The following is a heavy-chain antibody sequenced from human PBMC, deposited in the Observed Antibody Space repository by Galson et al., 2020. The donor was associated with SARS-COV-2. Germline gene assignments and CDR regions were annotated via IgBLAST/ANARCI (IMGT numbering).Heavy chain of an antibody. CDR1: GFPFSDHY. CDR2: IRNKANSYTT. V-gene: IGHV3-72*01. CDR3: ARPLRYCSGGSCHSYGMDV. D-gene: IGHD2-15*01. J-gene: IGHJ6*02. Sequence: GESLKISCAASGFPFSDHYMEWVRQAPGQELEWVGRIRNKANSYTTEYAPSVKGRFTISRDDSKNSLYLQMNSLQTEDTAVYYCARPLRYCSGGSCHSYGMDVWGQGTTVTVSS.